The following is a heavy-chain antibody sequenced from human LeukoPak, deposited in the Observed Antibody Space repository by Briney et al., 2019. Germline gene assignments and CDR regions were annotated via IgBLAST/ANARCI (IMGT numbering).Heavy chain of an antibody. J-gene: IGHJ4*02. CDR3: IRHVEYVTPDS. CDR2: MRDRNKNYAT. Sequence: GGSLRLSCAASGIGFQGSAVHWVRQSPGRGLEWVGCMRDRNKNYATIYGASVRGRFTISRDDSVNTATLRMNSLRSEDTAVYFCIRHVEYVTPDSWGQGTLVTVSS. CDR1: GIGFQGSA. V-gene: IGHV3-73*01. D-gene: IGHD3-16*01.